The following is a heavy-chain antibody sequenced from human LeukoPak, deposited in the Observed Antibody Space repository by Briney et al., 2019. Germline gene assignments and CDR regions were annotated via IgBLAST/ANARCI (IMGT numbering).Heavy chain of an antibody. CDR1: GYTFTSYD. CDR2: MNPNSGNT. V-gene: IGHV1-8*01. D-gene: IGHD3-10*01. J-gene: IGHJ1*01. Sequence: ASVKVSCKASGYTFTSYDITWVRQAPGQGLEWMGWMNPNSGNTGYAQKFQGRVTMTRHTSISTAYMELSSLRSEDTAVYYCVRESGFYGSGSRYWGQATLVTVSS. CDR3: VRESGFYGSGSRY.